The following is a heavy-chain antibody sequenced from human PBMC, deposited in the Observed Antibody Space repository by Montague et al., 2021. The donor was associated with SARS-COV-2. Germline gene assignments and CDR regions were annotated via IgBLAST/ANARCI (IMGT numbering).Heavy chain of an antibody. J-gene: IGHJ5*02. Sequence: SDTLSLTCRVSGGSVKSANHYWTWIRQPPGEGLEWIGFIYSTGSTNYNPSLKSRVTISLDTSRNEFSLKLSSLTTADTAIYFCARVAATAMFDYFDPWGQGTLVTVSS. CDR2: IYSTGST. D-gene: IGHD2-21*02. CDR3: ARVAATAMFDYFDP. CDR1: GGSVKSANHY. V-gene: IGHV4-61*01.